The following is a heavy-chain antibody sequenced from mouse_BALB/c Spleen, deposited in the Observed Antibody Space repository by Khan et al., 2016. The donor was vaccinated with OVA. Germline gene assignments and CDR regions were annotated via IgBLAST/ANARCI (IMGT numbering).Heavy chain of an antibody. V-gene: IGHV5-9-3*01. CDR3: ARHNYGPFAY. Sequence: EVELVESGGGLVKPGGPLKLSCAASGFTFSTYVMSWVRQTPEKRLEWVTTISSGGDYTYYPDSVKGRFTISRDNDKNTLYIQLSSLRSEDTSMYYCARHNYGPFAYWGQGTLVTVSA. CDR1: GFTFSTYV. J-gene: IGHJ3*01. D-gene: IGHD1-1*01. CDR2: ISSGGDYT.